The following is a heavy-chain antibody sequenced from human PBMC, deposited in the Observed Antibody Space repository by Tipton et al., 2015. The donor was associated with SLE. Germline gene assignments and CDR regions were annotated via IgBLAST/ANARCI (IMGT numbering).Heavy chain of an antibody. Sequence: SLRLSCAASGFTFSSYEMNWVRQAPGKGLEWVSYISSSGSTRYYADSVKGRFTISRDSAKNSLYLQINSLRAEDTAVYYCARTFYYGLGSPDYWGQGTLVTVSS. CDR2: ISSSGSTR. CDR3: ARTFYYGLGSPDY. CDR1: GFTFSSYE. V-gene: IGHV3-48*03. J-gene: IGHJ4*02. D-gene: IGHD3-10*01.